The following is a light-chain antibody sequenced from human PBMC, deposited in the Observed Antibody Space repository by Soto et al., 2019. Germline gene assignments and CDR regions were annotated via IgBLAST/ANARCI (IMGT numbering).Light chain of an antibody. J-gene: IGKJ5*01. Sequence: DIQMTQSPSTLSGSVGDRVAITFRASQTISSWLAWYQQKPGKAPKLLIYKASTLKSGVPSRFSGSGSGTEFTLTISSLQPDDFATYYCQQSYSTPITFGQGTRLEIK. CDR2: KAS. CDR1: QTISSW. V-gene: IGKV1-5*03. CDR3: QQSYSTPIT.